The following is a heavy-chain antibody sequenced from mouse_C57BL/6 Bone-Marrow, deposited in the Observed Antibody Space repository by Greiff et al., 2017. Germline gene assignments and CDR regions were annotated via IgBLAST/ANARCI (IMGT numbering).Heavy chain of an antibody. D-gene: IGHD1-1*01. J-gene: IGHJ1*03. Sequence: QVQLQQSGAELVKPGASVKLSCKASGYAFTSYWMHWVKQRPGRGLEWIGRIDPNSGGTKYNEKFKSKDTLTADKPSSTAYMQLSSLTSEDSAVYDCAREGWIDYRSSCRWYFDVWGTGTTVTVAS. CDR1: GYAFTSYW. CDR2: IDPNSGGT. V-gene: IGHV1-72*01. CDR3: AREGWIDYRSSCRWYFDV.